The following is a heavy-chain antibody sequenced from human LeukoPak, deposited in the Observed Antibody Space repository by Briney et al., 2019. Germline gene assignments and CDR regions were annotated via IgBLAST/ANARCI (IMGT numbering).Heavy chain of an antibody. Sequence: PGGSLRLSCGASGFTFSSYSMNWVRQAPGKGLEWVSSISSSSSYIYYADSVKGRFTISRDNAKNSLYLQMNSLRAEDTAVYYCARSGYSSGWYSEGIGYWGQGTLVTVSS. CDR3: ARSGYSSGWYSEGIGY. D-gene: IGHD6-19*01. V-gene: IGHV3-21*01. CDR1: GFTFSSYS. J-gene: IGHJ4*02. CDR2: ISSSSSYI.